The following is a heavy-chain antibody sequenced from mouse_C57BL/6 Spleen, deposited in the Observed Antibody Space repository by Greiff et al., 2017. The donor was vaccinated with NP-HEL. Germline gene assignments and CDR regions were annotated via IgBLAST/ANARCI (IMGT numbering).Heavy chain of an antibody. Sequence: DVMLVASGGGLVKPGGSLKLSCAASGFTFSDYGMHWVRQAPEKGLEWVAYISSGSSTIYYADTVKGRFTISRDNAKNTLFLQMTSLRSEDTAMYYCARRLGYAMDYWGQGTSVTVSS. V-gene: IGHV5-17*01. D-gene: IGHD3-2*02. CDR3: ARRLGYAMDY. CDR2: ISSGSSTI. CDR1: GFTFSDYG. J-gene: IGHJ4*01.